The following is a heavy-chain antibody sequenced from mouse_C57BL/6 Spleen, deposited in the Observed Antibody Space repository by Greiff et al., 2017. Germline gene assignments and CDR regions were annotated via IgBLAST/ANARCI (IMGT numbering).Heavy chain of an antibody. CDR2: ISYSGST. V-gene: IGHV3-8*01. D-gene: IGHD1-1*01. Sequence: VQLQQSGPGLAKPSQTLSLTCSFTGYSIPSAYWNWIRKFPGNKLEYMGYISYSGSTYYNPSLKSRISITRDTSKNQYYLQLNSVTTEDTATYYCARFQYYGSSSYYFDYWGQGTTLTVSS. CDR3: ARFQYYGSSSYYFDY. J-gene: IGHJ2*01. CDR1: GYSIPSAY.